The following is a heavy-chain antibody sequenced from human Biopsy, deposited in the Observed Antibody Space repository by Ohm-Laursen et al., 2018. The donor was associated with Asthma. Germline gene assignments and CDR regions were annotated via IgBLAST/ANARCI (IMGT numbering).Heavy chain of an antibody. CDR1: GFTFSNYG. D-gene: IGHD1-14*01. J-gene: IGHJ4*02. Sequence: SLRLSCAASGFTFSNYGMHWVRQAPGKGLEWVAVISFDGSNKDFADSVKGRFTISRDNSKNTMYLEMNSLRAEDTAVYYCARDGPELPTELDYWGPGTLATVSA. CDR2: ISFDGSNK. V-gene: IGHV3-30*03. CDR3: ARDGPELPTELDY.